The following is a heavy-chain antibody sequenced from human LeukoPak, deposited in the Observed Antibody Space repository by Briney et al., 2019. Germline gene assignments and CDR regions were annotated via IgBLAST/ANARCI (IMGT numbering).Heavy chain of an antibody. D-gene: IGHD2-2*01. Sequence: PSETLSLTCTVSGGSISCYYWSWIRQPPGKGLEWIGYIYYSGSTNYNPSLKSRVTISVDTSKNQFSLKLSSVTAADTAVYYCARAPMPNYYYYYMDVWGKGTTVTVSS. J-gene: IGHJ6*03. CDR3: ARAPMPNYYYYYMDV. CDR2: IYYSGST. CDR1: GGSISCYY. V-gene: IGHV4-59*01.